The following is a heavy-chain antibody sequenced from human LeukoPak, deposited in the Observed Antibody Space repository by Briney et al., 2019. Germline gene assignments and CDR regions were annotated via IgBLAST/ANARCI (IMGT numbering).Heavy chain of an antibody. V-gene: IGHV3-48*03. CDR1: GFTFSSYE. J-gene: IGHJ4*02. CDR3: AKDALKTSGIGAWGLRWFPFDY. D-gene: IGHD6-13*01. Sequence: GGSLRLSCAASGFTFSSYEMNWVRQAPGKGLEWVSYISSSGSTIYYADSVKGRFTISRDNSKNTLYLQMNSLRAEDTAVYYCAKDALKTSGIGAWGLRWFPFDYWGQGTLVTVSS. CDR2: ISSSGSTI.